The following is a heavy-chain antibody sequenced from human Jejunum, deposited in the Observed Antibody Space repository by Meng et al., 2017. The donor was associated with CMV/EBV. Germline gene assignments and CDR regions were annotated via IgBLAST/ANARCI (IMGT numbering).Heavy chain of an antibody. CDR1: TFSSSG. V-gene: IGHV3-30*02. CDR3: VASYYDIVTGYSKFDY. CDR2: IRYDGSNK. D-gene: IGHD3-9*01. Sequence: TFSSSGMHWVRQAPGKGLDWVAFIRYDGSNKYYADSVKGRFTISRDNFKNTLYLQMNSLRAEDTAVYYCVASYYDIVTGYSKFDYWGQGTLVTVSS. J-gene: IGHJ4*02.